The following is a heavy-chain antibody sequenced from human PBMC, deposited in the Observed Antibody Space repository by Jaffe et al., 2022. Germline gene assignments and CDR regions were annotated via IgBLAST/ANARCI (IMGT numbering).Heavy chain of an antibody. J-gene: IGHJ4*02. CDR1: GFTFTNYA. CDR2: ITYSGDNT. CDR3: AKRCTGSCRYFDS. Sequence: EVQLLESGGGLAQPGGSLRLSCAASGFTFTNYAMVWIRQTPGRGLEWVSTITYSGDNTYYADSVRGRFTISRDNSKNTVYLQMNSLTVEDTAVYYCAKRCTGSCRYFDSWGQGTLVTVSS. V-gene: IGHV3-23*01. D-gene: IGHD2-8*02.